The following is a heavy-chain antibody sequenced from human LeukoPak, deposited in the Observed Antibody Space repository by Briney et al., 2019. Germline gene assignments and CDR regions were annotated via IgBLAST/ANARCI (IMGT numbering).Heavy chain of an antibody. CDR2: ISSSSSYI. CDR1: GFTFSSYS. CDR3: ARGVDWLSSAFDI. Sequence: GGSLRLSCAASGFTFSSYSMNWVRQAPGKGLEWVSSISSSSSYIYYADSVKGRFTISRDNAKNSLYLQMNSLSAEDTAVYYCARGVDWLSSAFDIWGQGTMVTVSS. V-gene: IGHV3-21*01. D-gene: IGHD3-16*02. J-gene: IGHJ3*02.